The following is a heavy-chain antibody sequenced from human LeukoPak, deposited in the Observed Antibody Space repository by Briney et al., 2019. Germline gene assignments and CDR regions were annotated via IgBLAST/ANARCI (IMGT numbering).Heavy chain of an antibody. Sequence: ASVKVSCKASGYTFTDYYMHWVRQPPGQGFEWMGWINPNDGDTNYAQKFQDRVTMTRDTSISTAHMEVSRLRSDDTAVYYCARANFLYCSSTTCLFDYWGQGTLVTVSS. CDR1: GYTFTDYY. V-gene: IGHV1-2*02. J-gene: IGHJ4*02. D-gene: IGHD2-2*01. CDR3: ARANFLYCSSTTCLFDY. CDR2: INPNDGDT.